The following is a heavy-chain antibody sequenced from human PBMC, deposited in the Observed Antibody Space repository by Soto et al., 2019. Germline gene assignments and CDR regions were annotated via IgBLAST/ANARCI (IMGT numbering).Heavy chain of an antibody. Sequence: SETLSLSYTVAGGSISSYYWSWIRQPPGKGLEWIGYIYYSGSTNYNPSLKSRVTISVDTSKNQFSLKLSSVTAADTAVYYCARHPGYGLYYFDYWGQGTLVTVSS. D-gene: IGHD5-18*01. CDR2: IYYSGST. V-gene: IGHV4-59*08. CDR3: ARHPGYGLYYFDY. J-gene: IGHJ4*02. CDR1: GGSISSYY.